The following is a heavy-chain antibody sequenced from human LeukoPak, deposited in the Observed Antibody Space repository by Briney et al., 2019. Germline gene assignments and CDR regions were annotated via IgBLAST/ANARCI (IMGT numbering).Heavy chain of an antibody. J-gene: IGHJ4*02. CDR3: ARATGYSSGWGLYYFDY. D-gene: IGHD6-19*01. CDR2: IIPIFGTA. V-gene: IGHV1-69*13. CDR1: GGTFSSFA. Sequence: AASVKVSCKASGGTFSSFAISWVRQAPGQGLEWMGGIIPIFGTANYAQKFQGRVMITADESTSTAYMELNSLRSEDTAVYYCARATGYSSGWGLYYFDYWGQGTLVTVSS.